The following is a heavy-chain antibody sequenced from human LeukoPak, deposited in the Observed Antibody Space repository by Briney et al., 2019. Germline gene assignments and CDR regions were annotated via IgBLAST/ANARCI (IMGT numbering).Heavy chain of an antibody. J-gene: IGHJ3*02. V-gene: IGHV1-18*01. CDR2: ITAGNGNT. Sequence: GASVKVSCKASGYNFRSYGIGWVRQAPRQGLEWMGWITAGNGNTNYAQKVQGRVTMTTDTSTSTAYMELRSLRSDDTAVYFCARDLARGYSYGYNAFDTWGQGTMVTVSS. D-gene: IGHD5-18*01. CDR3: ARDLARGYSYGYNAFDT. CDR1: GYNFRSYG.